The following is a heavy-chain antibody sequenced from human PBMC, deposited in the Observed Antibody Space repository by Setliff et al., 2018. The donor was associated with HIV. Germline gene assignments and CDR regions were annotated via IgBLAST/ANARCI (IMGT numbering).Heavy chain of an antibody. Sequence: GASVKVSCKASGYTFSSYSPHWVRQAPGQGLEWMGWMNPNSGTTGYAQKLQGRVTMTTDTSTSTAYMELRSLRSDDTAVYYCARDSKELLWFGELSFWGQGTLVTVSS. CDR2: MNPNSGTT. J-gene: IGHJ4*02. CDR1: GYTFSSYS. CDR3: ARDSKELLWFGELSF. D-gene: IGHD3-10*01. V-gene: IGHV1-18*04.